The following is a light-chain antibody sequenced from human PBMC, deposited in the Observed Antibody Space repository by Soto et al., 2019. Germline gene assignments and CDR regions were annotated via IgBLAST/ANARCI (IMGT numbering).Light chain of an antibody. CDR1: QSVHSN. CDR2: DAS. V-gene: IGKV3-15*01. CDR3: QHYSNWPPT. Sequence: EMVTTQSPATLSVSPGERATLSCRASQSVHSNLAWYQQKPGQAPSLLIYDASTRATGIPARFSGSGSGTEFTLTISSLQSEDFGVYYCQHYSNWPPTFGPGTKVEIK. J-gene: IGKJ3*01.